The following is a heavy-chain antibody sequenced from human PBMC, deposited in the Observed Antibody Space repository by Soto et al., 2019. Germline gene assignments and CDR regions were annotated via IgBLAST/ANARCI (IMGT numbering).Heavy chain of an antibody. D-gene: IGHD2-2*01. V-gene: IGHV5-10-1*01. CDR3: ARRRVGYCSSTSCLHDAFDI. CDR2: IDPSDSYT. CDR1: GYSFTSYW. Sequence: GESLKISCKGSGYSFTSYWISWVRQMPGKGLEWMGRIDPSDSYTNYSPSFQGHVTISADTSISTAYLQWSSLKASDTAMYYCARRRVGYCSSTSCLHDAFDIWGQGTMVTVSS. J-gene: IGHJ3*02.